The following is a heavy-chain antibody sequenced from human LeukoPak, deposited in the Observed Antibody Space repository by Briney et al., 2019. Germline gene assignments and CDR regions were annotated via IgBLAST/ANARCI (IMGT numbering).Heavy chain of an antibody. Sequence: SETLSLTSAVSGGSTSRGVYSSSWIRQPPGEGLEWIGYIYHSGSTSYNPSLKSRLIISVDRSKNQFPLKLSSVTAADTAVYYCARNPYYYGSGTPRGWFDPWGQGTLVTVSS. CDR2: IYHSGST. V-gene: IGHV4-30-2*01. CDR3: ARNPYYYGSGTPRGWFDP. D-gene: IGHD3-10*01. CDR1: GGSTSRGVYS. J-gene: IGHJ5*02.